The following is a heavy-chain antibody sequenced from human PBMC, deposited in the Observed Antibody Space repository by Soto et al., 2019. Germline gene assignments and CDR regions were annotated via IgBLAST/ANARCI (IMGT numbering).Heavy chain of an antibody. Sequence: GGSLRLSCATSGFTFSNFDMHWVRQVPGKGLEWVSAIGAARDPYYLGSVKGRFTISRENAKNSVYLQMNDLRAGDSAVYYCARAYAGRLPRRADYYYAMDVWGQGTTVTVSS. CDR1: GFTFSNFD. D-gene: IGHD2-2*01. V-gene: IGHV3-13*05. J-gene: IGHJ6*02. CDR3: ARAYAGRLPRRADYYYAMDV. CDR2: IGAARDP.